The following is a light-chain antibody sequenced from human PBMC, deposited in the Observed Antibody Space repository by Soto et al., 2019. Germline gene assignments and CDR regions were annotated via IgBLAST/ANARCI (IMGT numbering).Light chain of an antibody. V-gene: IGLV4-69*01. CDR2: LNNDGSH. CDR3: QTWGTDIVI. J-gene: IGLJ2*01. Sequence: QLVLTQSPSASASLGASVKLTCTLSSGHSSNAIAWHQQQPEKGPRYLMKLNNDGSHTKGDGIPDRFSGSSSGAERYLTIFSLQSEDEVDYYCQTWGTDIVIFGGGTELTVL. CDR1: SGHSSNA.